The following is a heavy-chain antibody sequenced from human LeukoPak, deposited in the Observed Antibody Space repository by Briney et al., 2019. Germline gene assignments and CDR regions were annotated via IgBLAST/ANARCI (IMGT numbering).Heavy chain of an antibody. CDR3: AKDHYYYDSSGYYYCDY. CDR2: ISYDGNNR. Sequence: GGSLRLSCGACGFTFSSYGMHWVRQAPGKGLEWVAVISYDGNNRYYADSVKGRFTISRDNSKNTLYLQMNSLSAEYTAVYFCAKDHYYYDSSGYYYCDYWGQGTLVTVSS. J-gene: IGHJ4*02. D-gene: IGHD3-22*01. CDR1: GFTFSSYG. V-gene: IGHV3-30*18.